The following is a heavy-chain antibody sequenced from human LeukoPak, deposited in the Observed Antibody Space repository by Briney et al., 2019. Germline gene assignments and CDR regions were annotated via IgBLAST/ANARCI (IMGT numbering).Heavy chain of an antibody. J-gene: IGHJ4*02. V-gene: IGHV3-21*04. CDR2: ISSSSSYI. D-gene: IGHD5-12*01. CDR1: GFTFSSYS. CDR3: AKEGGYAVSYFDY. Sequence: GGSLRLSCAASGFTFSSYSMNWVRQAPGKGLEWVSSISSSSSYIYYADSVKGRFTISRDNAKNSLYLQMNSLRTEDTALYYCAKEGGYAVSYFDYWGQGTLVTVSS.